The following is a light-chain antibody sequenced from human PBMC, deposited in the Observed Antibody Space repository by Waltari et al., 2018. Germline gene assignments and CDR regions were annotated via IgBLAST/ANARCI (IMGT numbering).Light chain of an antibody. CDR1: QSVLYSSNNKNY. CDR3: QQYYSTLVT. J-gene: IGKJ4*01. Sequence: DIVMTPSPHSLAVSLGGRATINCKSSQSVLYSSNNKNYLAWYQQKPGQPPKLLIYWASTRESGVPDRFSGSGSGTDFTLTISSLQAEDVAVYYCQQYYSTLVTFGGGTKVEIK. CDR2: WAS. V-gene: IGKV4-1*01.